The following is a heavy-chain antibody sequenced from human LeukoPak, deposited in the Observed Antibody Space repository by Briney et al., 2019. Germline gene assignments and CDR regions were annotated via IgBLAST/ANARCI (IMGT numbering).Heavy chain of an antibody. D-gene: IGHD7-27*01. Sequence: GRSLRLSCAASGLPFNTYAMHWVRQAPGKGLEWVAVISYDGSSTYYADSVQGRFTISRDNSKNTLYLQMNSLRPADTAVYYCARDENWGSLTYYWGQGTLVTVSS. CDR2: ISYDGSST. J-gene: IGHJ4*02. CDR1: GLPFNTYA. CDR3: ARDENWGSLTYY. V-gene: IGHV3-30-3*01.